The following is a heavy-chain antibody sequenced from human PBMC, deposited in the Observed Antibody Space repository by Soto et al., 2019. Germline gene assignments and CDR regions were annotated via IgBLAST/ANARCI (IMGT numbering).Heavy chain of an antibody. CDR2: IHSSGIT. D-gene: IGHD3-9*01. Sequence: QVQLQESGPGLVKPSGTLSLTCAVSGGSVNNDKWWSWVRQPPGKGLEWIGEIHSSGITNYNPSLKCRASIFVHKFKNQFSVKLTSVTAADTAVYFCAGQWSAGYGAFDPWGQGTLVTVSS. V-gene: IGHV4-4*02. CDR3: AGQWSAGYGAFDP. J-gene: IGHJ5*02. CDR1: GGSVNNDKW.